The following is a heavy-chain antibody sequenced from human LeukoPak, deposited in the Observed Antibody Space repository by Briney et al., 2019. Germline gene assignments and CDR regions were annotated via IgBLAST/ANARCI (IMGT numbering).Heavy chain of an antibody. CDR2: IYPGDSDT. Sequence: RGESLKISCKGSGYSFTSYWIGWVRQMPGKGLEWMGIIYPGDSDTRYSPSFQGQVTISADKSISTAYLQWSSLKASDTAMYYCATISSSWYGPTGWFDPWGQGTLVTVSS. CDR1: GYSFTSYW. CDR3: ATISSSWYGPTGWFDP. J-gene: IGHJ5*02. D-gene: IGHD6-13*01. V-gene: IGHV5-51*01.